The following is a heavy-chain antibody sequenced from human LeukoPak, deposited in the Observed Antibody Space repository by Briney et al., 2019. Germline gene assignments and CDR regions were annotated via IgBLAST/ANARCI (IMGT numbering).Heavy chain of an antibody. CDR2: IYYSGST. CDR3: ARDGDSSSYNWFDP. D-gene: IGHD6-13*01. J-gene: IGHJ5*02. V-gene: IGHV4-59*01. CDR1: GGSISSYY. Sequence: SETLSLTCTVSGGSISSYYWSWIRQPPGKGLEWIGYIYYSGSTNYNPSLKCRVTISVDTSKNQFSLKLSSVTAADTAVYYCARDGDSSSYNWFDPWGQGTLVTVSS.